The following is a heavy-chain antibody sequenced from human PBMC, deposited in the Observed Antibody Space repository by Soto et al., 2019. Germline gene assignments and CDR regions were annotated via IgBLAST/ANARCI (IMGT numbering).Heavy chain of an antibody. CDR3: AREDRDRETXXXXXAIDGMDV. J-gene: IGHJ6*02. V-gene: IGHV1-69*08. Sequence: QVQLVQSGAEVKKPGSSVKVSCKASGGTFSRYSITWVRQAPGHGLEWIGRIIPIFGIASYAQKFQGRVTITADESTSTAYMELSSLRSDDTAVYYCAREDRDRETXXXXXAIDGMDVWGQGTTVTVSS. CDR1: GGTFSRYS. CDR2: IIPIFGIA. D-gene: IGHD2-21*02.